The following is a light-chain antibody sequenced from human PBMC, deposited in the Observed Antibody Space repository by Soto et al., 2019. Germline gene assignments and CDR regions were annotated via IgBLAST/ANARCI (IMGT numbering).Light chain of an antibody. CDR2: DNY. J-gene: IGLJ2*01. CDR3: GTWDSSLSAGV. CDR1: SCNIGNNF. V-gene: IGLV1-51*01. Sequence: QSVLTQPPSVSAAPGQTVTISCSGSSCNIGNNFVSWYQQLPGTAPKLLIYDNYHRPSGIPDRFSGSKSGTSATLGITGLQTGDEADYYCGTWDSSLSAGVFGGGTKLTVL.